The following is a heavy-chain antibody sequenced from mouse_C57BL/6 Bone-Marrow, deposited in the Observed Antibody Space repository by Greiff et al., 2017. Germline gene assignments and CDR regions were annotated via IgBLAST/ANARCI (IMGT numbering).Heavy chain of an antibody. Sequence: VQLQQSGPELVKPGASVKISCKASGYTFTDYYMNWVKQSHGKSLEWIGDINPNNGGTSYNQKFKGKATLTVDKSSSTAYMELRSLTSEDSAVYYCARRKVGVFFDYWGQGTTLTVSS. CDR3: ARRKVGVFFDY. J-gene: IGHJ2*01. CDR2: INPNNGGT. V-gene: IGHV1-26*01. D-gene: IGHD1-1*01. CDR1: GYTFTDYY.